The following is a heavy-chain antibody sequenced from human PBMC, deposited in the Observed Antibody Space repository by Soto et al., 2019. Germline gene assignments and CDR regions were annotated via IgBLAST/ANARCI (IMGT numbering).Heavy chain of an antibody. J-gene: IGHJ4*02. CDR1: GGSISPYY. CDR2: IFYSGST. Sequence: QVQQQESGPGLVRPSETLSLTCTVSGGSISPYYWSWVRQPPGKGLEWIAFIFYSGSTNYNPSLKSRVTISVDTSKNQFSLKLTSVTAADTAVYYCARHSSQNFDWLEYWGQGTLVTVSS. V-gene: IGHV4-59*08. CDR3: ARHSSQNFDWLEY. D-gene: IGHD3-9*01.